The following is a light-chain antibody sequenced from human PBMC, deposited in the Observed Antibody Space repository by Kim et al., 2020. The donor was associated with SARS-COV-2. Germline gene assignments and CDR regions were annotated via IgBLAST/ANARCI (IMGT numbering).Light chain of an antibody. CDR1: SSDVGAYAR. Sequence: GRSVPISCPGTSSDVGAYARVSWYQQPPGTAPKLMIYEVNDRPSGVPDRFSGSKSGNTASLTISGLQPEDEADYYCSSYTSSNTYVFGTGTKVTVL. CDR3: SSYTSSNTYV. V-gene: IGLV2-18*02. CDR2: EVN. J-gene: IGLJ1*01.